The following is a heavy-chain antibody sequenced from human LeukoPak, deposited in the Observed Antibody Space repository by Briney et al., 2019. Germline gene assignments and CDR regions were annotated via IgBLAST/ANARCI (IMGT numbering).Heavy chain of an antibody. D-gene: IGHD3-10*02. J-gene: IGHJ6*04. CDR2: ISSSGSTI. Sequence: GGSLRLSCAASGFTFSSYEMNWVRQAPGKGLEWVSYISSSGSTIYYADSVKGRFTIARDNARNSLYLQMNSLRAEDTAVYYCAELGITMIGGVWGKGTTVTISS. CDR3: AELGITMIGGV. V-gene: IGHV3-48*03. CDR1: GFTFSSYE.